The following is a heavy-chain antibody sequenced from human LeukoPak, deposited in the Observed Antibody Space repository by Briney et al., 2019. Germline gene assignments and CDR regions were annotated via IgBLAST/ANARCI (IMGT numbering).Heavy chain of an antibody. D-gene: IGHD2-21*02. CDR3: ASKIRGYCVGDCYSM. CDR1: SGSISSGSYY. CDR2: IYTSGST. J-gene: IGHJ4*02. V-gene: IGHV4-61*02. Sequence: SETLSLTCTVSSGSISSGSYYWSWIRQPPGKGLEWIGRIYTSGSTNYNPSLKSLVTISVDTSKNQFSLKLSSVTAADTAVYYFASKIRGYCVGDCYSMWGQGTLVTVSS.